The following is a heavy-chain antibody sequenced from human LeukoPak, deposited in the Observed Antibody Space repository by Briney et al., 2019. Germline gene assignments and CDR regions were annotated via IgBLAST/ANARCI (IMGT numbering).Heavy chain of an antibody. J-gene: IGHJ6*02. D-gene: IGHD3-10*01. Sequence: ASVKVSCKASGGTFSTYYAISWVRQAPGQGLEWMGRIIPIVGTANYAQKFQGRVTITADKSTATVYMELSNLRSGDTAVYYCARGITVVRGVIKGGMGVWGQGTTVTVSS. V-gene: IGHV1-69*04. CDR2: IIPIVGTA. CDR1: GGTFSTYYA. CDR3: ARGITVVRGVIKGGMGV.